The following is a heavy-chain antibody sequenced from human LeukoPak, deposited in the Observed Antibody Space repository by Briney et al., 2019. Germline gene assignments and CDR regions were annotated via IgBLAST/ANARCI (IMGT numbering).Heavy chain of an antibody. V-gene: IGHV3-48*03. Sequence: PGGSLRLSCAASIFTFRSYEKHCVRQAPGKGLEWVSYISSSGSTIYYADSVKGRFTISRDDAKNSQYLQMNSLRAEDTGVWYCARKLSGTTYFDYWGQGTLVTVSS. CDR1: IFTFRSYE. CDR2: ISSSGSTI. CDR3: ARKLSGTTYFDY. D-gene: IGHD1-1*01. J-gene: IGHJ4*02.